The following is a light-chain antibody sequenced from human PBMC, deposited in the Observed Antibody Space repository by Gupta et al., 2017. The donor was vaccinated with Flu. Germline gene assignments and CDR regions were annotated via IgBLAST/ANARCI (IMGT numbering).Light chain of an antibody. CDR3: AAWDDSLSGLV. CDR1: SSNIGSNY. Sequence: SVLTQPPSASGTPGQRVTISCSGSSSNIGSNYVSWYQQLPGTAPKLLIYSDNHRPSGVPDRFSGSKSGTSATLAISGLRTEDEADYYCAAWDDSLSGLVFGGGTKLTV. V-gene: IGLV1-47*02. CDR2: SDN. J-gene: IGLJ2*01.